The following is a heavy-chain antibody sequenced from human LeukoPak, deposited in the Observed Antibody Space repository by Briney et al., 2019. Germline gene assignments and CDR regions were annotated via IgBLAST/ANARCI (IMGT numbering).Heavy chain of an antibody. J-gene: IGHJ4*02. Sequence: GGSLRLSCAASGFTFSSYSMNWVRQAPGKGIEWDSSIRSSSSYILYADLGKGRFTISRDNAKNSLYLQMNSLRAEDTAVYYCARDRIQLWLQDFDYWGQGTLVTVSS. CDR2: IRSSSSYI. V-gene: IGHV3-21*01. CDR3: ARDRIQLWLQDFDY. CDR1: GFTFSSYS. D-gene: IGHD5-18*01.